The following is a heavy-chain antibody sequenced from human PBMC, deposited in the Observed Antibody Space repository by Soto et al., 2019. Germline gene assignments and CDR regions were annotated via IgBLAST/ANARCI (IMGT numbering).Heavy chain of an antibody. J-gene: IGHJ3*02. CDR1: GFTFSSYS. CDR3: ARERYYDFWSGYYQSDDAFDT. V-gene: IGHV3-48*01. D-gene: IGHD3-3*01. CDR2: ISSSSSTI. Sequence: GGSLRLSCAASGFTFSSYSMNWVRQAPGKGLEWVSYISSSSSTIYYADSVEGRFTISRDNAKNSLYLQMNSLRAEDTAVYYCARERYYDFWSGYYQSDDAFDTWGQGTMVTVSS.